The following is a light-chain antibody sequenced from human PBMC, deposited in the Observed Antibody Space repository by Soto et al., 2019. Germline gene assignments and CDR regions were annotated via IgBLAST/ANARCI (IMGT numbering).Light chain of an antibody. CDR3: QQRSNLPPIT. V-gene: IGKV3-11*01. J-gene: IGKJ5*01. CDR2: DAS. CDR1: QSVSSY. Sequence: EIVLTQSPATLSLSPGERATLSCRASQSVSSYLAWYQQKPGQAPRLLIYDASNRATDIPARFSGSGSGTDFTLTISSLEPEDFAVYYCQQRSNLPPITFGQGTRLEIK.